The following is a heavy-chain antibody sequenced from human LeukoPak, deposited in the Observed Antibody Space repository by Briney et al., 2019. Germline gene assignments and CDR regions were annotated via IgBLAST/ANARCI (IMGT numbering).Heavy chain of an antibody. CDR2: ITSSGRAI. D-gene: IGHD3-10*01. Sequence: PGGSLRLSCAASGFTFSDYYMSWIRQAPGKGLEWISYITSSGRAIYYPDSVKGRFTISRDNSKNTLYLQMNSLRAEDTAVYYCAKRSGAEYYYHSGRYPNFFDPWGQGTLVTVSS. J-gene: IGHJ5*02. V-gene: IGHV3-11*01. CDR1: GFTFSDYY. CDR3: AKRSGAEYYYHSGRYPNFFDP.